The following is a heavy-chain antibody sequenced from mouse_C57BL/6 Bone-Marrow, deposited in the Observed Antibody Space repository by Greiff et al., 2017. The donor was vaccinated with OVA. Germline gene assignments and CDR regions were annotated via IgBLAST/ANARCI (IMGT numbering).Heavy chain of an antibody. CDR3: TRKEENGSRYGYAMDY. V-gene: IGHV2-9-1*01. Sequence: VMLVESGPGLVAPSQSLSITCTVSGFSLTSYAISWVRQPPGKGLEWLGVIRTGGGTNYYSALKSRLCISYDNSKSKVNLKMNRQITDDTARDNGTRKEENGSRYGYAMDYWGQGTSVTVSS. D-gene: IGHD1-1*01. CDR2: IRTGGGT. CDR1: GFSLTSYA. J-gene: IGHJ4*01.